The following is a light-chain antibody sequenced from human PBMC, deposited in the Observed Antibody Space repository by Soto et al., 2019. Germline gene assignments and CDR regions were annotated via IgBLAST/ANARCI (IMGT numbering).Light chain of an antibody. Sequence: QAVVTQPPSVSGAPGQRVTISCTGSSSNIGAHYDVHWYQQLPGRAPKLLIFGNINRPSGVPDRFSGSKSDTSASLAITGLQAEDEADYYCQSYDSGLSGYVFGTGTKVTVL. CDR1: SSNIGAHYD. V-gene: IGLV1-40*01. J-gene: IGLJ1*01. CDR3: QSYDSGLSGYV. CDR2: GNI.